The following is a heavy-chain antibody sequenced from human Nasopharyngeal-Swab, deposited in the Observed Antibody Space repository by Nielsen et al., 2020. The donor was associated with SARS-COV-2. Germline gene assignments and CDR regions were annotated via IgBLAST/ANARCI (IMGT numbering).Heavy chain of an antibody. CDR1: GGSFSGYY. CDR2: IYHSGRP. V-gene: IGHV4-34*01. D-gene: IGHD6-13*01. CDR3: TRGLLYSSSCPLDY. Sequence: TLSLTCAVYGGSFSGYYWSWFRQPPGKGLEWIGEIYHSGRPNYNPYLKSRVTISVDTYTTQSSLKLSSVPAADTAVYYSTRGLLYSSSCPLDYWGQGTLVTVSS. J-gene: IGHJ4*02.